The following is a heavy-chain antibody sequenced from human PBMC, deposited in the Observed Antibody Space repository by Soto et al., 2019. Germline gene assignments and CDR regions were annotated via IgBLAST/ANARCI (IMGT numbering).Heavy chain of an antibody. D-gene: IGHD3-16*01. J-gene: IGHJ3*02. Sequence: SETLSLTCTVSNGSISSGDYHWSWIRQPPGKGLEWIGAIYYSGSTYYNPSLKSRIRISVDTSKNQFSLKVNSVTAADTAIYYCARVAQDFGALDIWGQGTAVTVSS. CDR2: IYYSGST. V-gene: IGHV4-30-4*01. CDR3: ARVAQDFGALDI. CDR1: NGSISSGDYH.